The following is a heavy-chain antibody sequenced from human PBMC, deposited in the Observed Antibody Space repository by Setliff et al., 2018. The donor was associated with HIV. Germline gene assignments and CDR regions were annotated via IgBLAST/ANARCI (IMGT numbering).Heavy chain of an antibody. J-gene: IGHJ5*02. Sequence: PGGSLRLSCAVSGFTFSNSAMSWVRQAPGKGLEWVSSVATNGGSTHYAASVQGRFTISSDNSKSVVYLQMNSLRAEDTAVYYCVFRLSNCANDCSAGSWGQGTLVTVSS. CDR3: VFRLSNCANDCSAGS. D-gene: IGHD2-21*02. CDR1: GFTFSNSA. V-gene: IGHV3-23*01. CDR2: VATNGGST.